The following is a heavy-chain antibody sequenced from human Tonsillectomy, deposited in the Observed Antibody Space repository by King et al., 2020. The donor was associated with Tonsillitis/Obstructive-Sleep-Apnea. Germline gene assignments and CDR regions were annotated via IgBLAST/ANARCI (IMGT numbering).Heavy chain of an antibody. Sequence: VQLVQSGAEVKKPGASVKVSCKASGYTFSGYAMNWVRQAPGQGLEWMGWINGGNGNTKYSQKFQGRVAITRDISASTAYMELSSLTSEDTAVYYCARDWWGFDYWGQGTLVTVSS. V-gene: IGHV1-3*01. CDR2: INGGNGNT. CDR1: GYTFSGYA. J-gene: IGHJ4*02. D-gene: IGHD2-8*02. CDR3: ARDWWGFDY.